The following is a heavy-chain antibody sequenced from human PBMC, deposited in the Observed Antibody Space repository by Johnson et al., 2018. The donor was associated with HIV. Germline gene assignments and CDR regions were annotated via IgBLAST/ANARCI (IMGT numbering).Heavy chain of an antibody. CDR1: GFTFDDYG. V-gene: IGHV3-20*04. D-gene: IGHD5-24*01. CDR3: ARDHSRDEAFDI. CDR2: INWNGGST. J-gene: IGHJ3*02. Sequence: MLLVESGGGVVRPGGSLRLSCAASGFTFDDYGMSWVRQAPGKGLEWVSGINWNGGSTGYAASVKGRFTISRDNAKNSLYLQMNSLRAEDTALYYCARDHSRDEAFDIWGQGTMVTVSS.